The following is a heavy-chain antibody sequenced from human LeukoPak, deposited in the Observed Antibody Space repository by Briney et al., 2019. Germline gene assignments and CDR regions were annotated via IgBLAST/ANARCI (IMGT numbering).Heavy chain of an antibody. CDR1: GFTFSSYA. CDR3: AKDRSGGIAAAAY. CDR2: ISGSGGST. J-gene: IGHJ4*02. V-gene: IGHV3-23*01. Sequence: GGSLRLSCAASGFTFSSYAMSWVRQAPGKGLEWVSAISGSGGSTYYADSVKGRFTISRDNSKNTLYLQMNSLRAEDTAAYYCAKDRSGGIAAAAYWGQGTLVTVSP. D-gene: IGHD6-13*01.